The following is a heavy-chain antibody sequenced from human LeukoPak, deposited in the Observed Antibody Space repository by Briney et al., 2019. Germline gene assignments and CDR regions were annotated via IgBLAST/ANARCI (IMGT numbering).Heavy chain of an antibody. Sequence: ASVKVSCKTSGYTFTGYFMHWVRQAPGQGLEWMGWINPDSGDTNYAQKFQGRVTVTRDTPISTAYMELSSLRSDDTAVYYCATYCSGGRCQGGEYFDYWGQGTLVTVSS. V-gene: IGHV1-2*02. CDR1: GYTFTGYF. D-gene: IGHD2-15*01. CDR3: ATYCSGGRCQGGEYFDY. CDR2: INPDSGDT. J-gene: IGHJ4*02.